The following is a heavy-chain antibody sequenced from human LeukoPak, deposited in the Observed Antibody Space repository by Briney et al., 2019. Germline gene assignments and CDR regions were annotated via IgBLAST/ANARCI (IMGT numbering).Heavy chain of an antibody. J-gene: IGHJ3*02. Sequence: PSETLSLTCTVSGASITSFYWNWIRQPPGKGLEWIGYIYNSGSTYYNPSFKSRVAISVDTSKNQFSLKLSSVTAADTAVYYCARRLNDILTGFMAFDIWGQGTMVTVSS. CDR1: GASITSFY. CDR2: IYNSGST. CDR3: ARRLNDILTGFMAFDI. V-gene: IGHV4-59*08. D-gene: IGHD3-9*01.